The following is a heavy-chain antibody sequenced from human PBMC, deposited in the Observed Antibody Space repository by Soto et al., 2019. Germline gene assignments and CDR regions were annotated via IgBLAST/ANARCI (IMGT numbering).Heavy chain of an antibody. V-gene: IGHV1-69*08. CDR2: IIPILGIA. CDR3: ARDHRVGSGGWFDP. J-gene: IGHJ5*02. Sequence: QVQLLQSGAEVKKPGSSVKVSCKASGGTFSSYTISWVRQAPGQGLEWMGRIIPILGIANYAQKFQGRVTSTADKSTSTAYMELSSLRSEDTAVYYCARDHRVGSGGWFDPWGQGTLVTVSS. CDR1: GGTFSSYT. D-gene: IGHD1-26*01.